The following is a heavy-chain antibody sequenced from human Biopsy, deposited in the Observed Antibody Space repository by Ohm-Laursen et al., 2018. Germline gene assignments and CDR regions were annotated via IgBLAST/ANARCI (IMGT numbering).Heavy chain of an antibody. Sequence: GTLSLTCAASGFPFSDYYMRWIRQAPGQGLEWVSYISSGGTTIYYADSVKGRFTISRDNAKNSLYLQMNSLRADDTAVYYCARDTRWSPYHMDVWGQGTTVTVSS. CDR3: ARDTRWSPYHMDV. CDR1: GFPFSDYY. CDR2: ISSGGTTI. D-gene: IGHD4-23*01. J-gene: IGHJ6*02. V-gene: IGHV3-11*01.